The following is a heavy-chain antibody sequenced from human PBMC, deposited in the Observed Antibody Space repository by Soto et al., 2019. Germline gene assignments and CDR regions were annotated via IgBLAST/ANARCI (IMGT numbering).Heavy chain of an antibody. CDR2: IIPMFGSA. CDR1: GGTFDNFA. Sequence: QVHLVQSGAEVRKPGSSVKVSCKASGGTFDNFAVSWVRQAPGQGLEWMVAIIPMFGSADYAQKFQGRVTITADEYTNTGYMDWSSLRSEDTAVYYCARDRRISMVGGEPHTEYGMDVWGQGTTVTVSS. V-gene: IGHV1-69*01. J-gene: IGHJ6*02. D-gene: IGHD3-10*01. CDR3: ARDRRISMVGGEPHTEYGMDV.